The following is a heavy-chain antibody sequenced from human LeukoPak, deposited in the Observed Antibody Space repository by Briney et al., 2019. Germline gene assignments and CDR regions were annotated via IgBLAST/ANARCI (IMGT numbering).Heavy chain of an antibody. CDR3: ARSQATAMVSDY. D-gene: IGHD2-2*01. Sequence: PSETLSLTCTVSGGSLNSSSYYWGWIRQPPGKGLEWIGSIYYSGRTYYNPSLKSRVTIFVDTSKNQFSLKLNSVTAADTAVYYWARSQATAMVSDYWGQGTLVTVSS. J-gene: IGHJ4*02. CDR2: IYYSGRT. V-gene: IGHV4-39*01. CDR1: GGSLNSSSYY.